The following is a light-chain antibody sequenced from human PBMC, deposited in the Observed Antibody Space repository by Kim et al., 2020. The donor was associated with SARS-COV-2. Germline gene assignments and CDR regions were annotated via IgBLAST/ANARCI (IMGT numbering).Light chain of an antibody. Sequence: QRVTTSCTGTRSNIGAGYDAHWYQQLPGTAPKLRIFGNSKRPSGVPDRISGSKSGTSASLAITGLQAEDEADYYCQSFDSSLSGPVFGGGTQLTVL. V-gene: IGLV1-40*01. CDR2: GNS. CDR3: QSFDSSLSGPV. CDR1: RSNIGAGYD. J-gene: IGLJ3*02.